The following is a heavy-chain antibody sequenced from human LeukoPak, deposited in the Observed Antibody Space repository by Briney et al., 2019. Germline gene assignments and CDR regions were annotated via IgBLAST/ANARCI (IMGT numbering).Heavy chain of an antibody. CDR2: INPSGGST. D-gene: IGHD2-21*01. CDR3: ARGLWRGKSYYYYYMDV. V-gene: IGHV1-46*01. J-gene: IGHJ6*03. Sequence: ASVKVSCKAFGYPFTAYYMYWVRQAPGQGPEWMGIINPSGGSTSYAQKFQGRVTMTRDMSTNTVYMELSSLRSEDTAVYYCARGLWRGKSYYYYYMDVWGKGTTVTVSS. CDR1: GYPFTAYY.